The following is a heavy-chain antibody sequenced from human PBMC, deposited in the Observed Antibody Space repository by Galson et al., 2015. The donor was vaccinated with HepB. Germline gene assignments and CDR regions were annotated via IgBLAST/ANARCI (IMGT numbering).Heavy chain of an antibody. J-gene: IGHJ4*02. CDR3: AHIIYGSGYFDY. Sequence: PALVKPTQTLTLPCTFSGFSLSTSGVGAGWIRQPPGTALEWLALTYWDDDKRYSPSLKSRLTITKDTSKNQVVLTMTNMDPVDTATYYCAHIIYGSGYFDYWGQGTLVTVSS. CDR1: GFSLSTSGVG. D-gene: IGHD3-3*01. CDR2: TYWDDDK. V-gene: IGHV2-5*02.